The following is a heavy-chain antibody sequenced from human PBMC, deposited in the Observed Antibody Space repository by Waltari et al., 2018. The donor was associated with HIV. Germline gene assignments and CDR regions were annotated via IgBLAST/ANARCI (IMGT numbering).Heavy chain of an antibody. CDR1: RYSFISAYS. D-gene: IGHD5-12*01. V-gene: IGHV4-38-2*01. CDR3: ARGDIVATGGFDF. CDR2: IAHRGST. Sequence: QVQLQESGPGLVKPSETLSLTCAVSRYSFISAYSWGWLRQSPGKGLEWIGSIAHRGSTYYNPSLKSRVTISVDTSKNQVSLKLSSVTAADTAVYYCARGDIVATGGFDFWGQGTLVTVSS. J-gene: IGHJ4*02.